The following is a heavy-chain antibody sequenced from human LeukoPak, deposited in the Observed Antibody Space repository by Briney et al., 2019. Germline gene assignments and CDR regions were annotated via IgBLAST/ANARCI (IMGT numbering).Heavy chain of an antibody. J-gene: IGHJ3*02. Sequence: SETLSLTCAVYGGSFSGHYWSWIRQPPGKGLEWIGEINHSGSTNYNPSLKSRVTISVDTSKNQFSLKLSSVTAADTAVYYCARGPYRVTMVRGGPGAFDIWGQGTMVTVSS. D-gene: IGHD3-10*01. CDR2: INHSGST. CDR3: ARGPYRVTMVRGGPGAFDI. V-gene: IGHV4-34*01. CDR1: GGSFSGHY.